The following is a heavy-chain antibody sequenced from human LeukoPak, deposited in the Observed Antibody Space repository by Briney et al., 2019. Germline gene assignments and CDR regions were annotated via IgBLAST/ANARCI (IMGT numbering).Heavy chain of an antibody. Sequence: KSGGSLRLPCAASGFTFSDYYMTWIRQAPGKGLEWISYISGSSSSIDYADSVKGRFTISRDNARNSLYLQMNSLRAEDTAVYYCAISANGGNSFWNYWGQGTLVTVSS. D-gene: IGHD4-23*01. V-gene: IGHV3-11*01. CDR3: AISANGGNSFWNY. CDR2: ISGSSSSI. CDR1: GFTFSDYY. J-gene: IGHJ4*02.